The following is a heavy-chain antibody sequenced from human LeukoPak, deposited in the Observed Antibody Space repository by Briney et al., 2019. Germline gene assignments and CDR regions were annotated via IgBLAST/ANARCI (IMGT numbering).Heavy chain of an antibody. CDR3: AKGYVVPAAMGVPAFDI. CDR1: GFTFSSYG. Sequence: GGSLRLSCAASGFTFSSYGMHWVRQAPGKGLEWVAFIRYDGSNKYYADSVKGRFTISRDNSKNTLYLQMNSLRAEDTAVYYCAKGYVVPAAMGVPAFDIWGQGTMVTVSS. D-gene: IGHD2-2*01. J-gene: IGHJ3*02. V-gene: IGHV3-30*02. CDR2: IRYDGSNK.